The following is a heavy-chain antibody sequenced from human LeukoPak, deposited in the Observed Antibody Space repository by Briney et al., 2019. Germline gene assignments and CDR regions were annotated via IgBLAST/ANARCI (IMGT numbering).Heavy chain of an antibody. Sequence: PGGSLRLSCAASGFTFDDYAMHWVRQAPGKGLEWVSGISWNSGSIGYADSVKGRFTISRDNAKNSLYLQMNSLRAEDTALYYCAKDWRRTVTTPFDYWGQGTLVTVSS. CDR2: ISWNSGSI. CDR3: AKDWRRTVTTPFDY. V-gene: IGHV3-9*01. D-gene: IGHD4-17*01. J-gene: IGHJ4*02. CDR1: GFTFDDYA.